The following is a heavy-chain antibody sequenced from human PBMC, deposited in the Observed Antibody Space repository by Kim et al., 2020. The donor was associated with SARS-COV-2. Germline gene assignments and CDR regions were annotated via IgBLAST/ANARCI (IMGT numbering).Heavy chain of an antibody. CDR1: GFTFSSYS. D-gene: IGHD6-13*01. Sequence: GGSLRLSCAASGFTFSSYSMNWVRQAPGKGLEWVSSISSSSSYIYYADSVKGRFTISRDNAKNSLYLQMNSLRAEDTAMYYCARDRVSAAGTYHYWGQGTLVSVSS. J-gene: IGHJ4*02. CDR3: ARDRVSAAGTYHY. CDR2: ISSSSSYI. V-gene: IGHV3-21*01.